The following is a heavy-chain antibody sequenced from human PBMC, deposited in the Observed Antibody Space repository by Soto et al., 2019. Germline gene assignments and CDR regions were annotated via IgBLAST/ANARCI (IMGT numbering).Heavy chain of an antibody. Sequence: SETLSLTCAVYGGSFSGYYWSWIRQPPGKGLEWIGEINHSGSTNYNPSLKSRVTISVDTSKNQFSLKLSSVTAADTAVYYCARGYDFWSGYYNGLSFDYWGQGTLVTVSS. CDR2: INHSGST. J-gene: IGHJ4*02. CDR1: GGSFSGYY. CDR3: ARGYDFWSGYYNGLSFDY. D-gene: IGHD3-3*01. V-gene: IGHV4-34*01.